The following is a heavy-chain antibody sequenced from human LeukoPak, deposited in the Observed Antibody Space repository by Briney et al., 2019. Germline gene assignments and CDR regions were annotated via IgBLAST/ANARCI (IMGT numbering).Heavy chain of an antibody. D-gene: IGHD3-9*01. V-gene: IGHV4-34*01. CDR2: INHSGST. CDR3: ARQYYDILTGYRSASDY. J-gene: IGHJ4*02. CDR1: GGSFSGYY. Sequence: SETLSLTCAVYGGSFSGYYWSWIRQPPGKGLEWIGEINHSGSTNYNPSFKSRVTISVDTSKNQFSLKLSSVTAADTAVYYCARQYYDILTGYRSASDYWGQGTLVTVSS.